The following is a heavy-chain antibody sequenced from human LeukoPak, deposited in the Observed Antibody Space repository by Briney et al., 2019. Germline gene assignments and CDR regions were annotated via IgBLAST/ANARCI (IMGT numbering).Heavy chain of an antibody. D-gene: IGHD6-6*01. CDR3: ARKTSSSSTSPNWYFDL. J-gene: IGHJ2*01. CDR1: GYTFTGYY. Sequence: ASVKVSCKASGYTFTGYYMHWVRQAPGQGLEWMGWINPNSGGTNYAQKFQGRVTMTRDTSISTAYMELSRLRSDDTAVYYCARKTSSSSTSPNWYFDLWGRGTLVTVSS. CDR2: INPNSGGT. V-gene: IGHV1-2*02.